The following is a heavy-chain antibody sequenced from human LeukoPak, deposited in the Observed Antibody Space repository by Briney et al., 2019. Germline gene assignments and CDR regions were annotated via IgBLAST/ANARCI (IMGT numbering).Heavy chain of an antibody. CDR2: ISDTGGNT. CDR3: ASHSSSWSCIDY. J-gene: IGHJ4*02. CDR1: GFTFSTYG. D-gene: IGHD6-13*01. V-gene: IGHV3-23*01. Sequence: GSLRLSCAASGFTFSTYGMIWVRQAPGKGLEWVSSISDTGGNTYYADSVKGRFTISRDNSKNTLYLQMNSLRAEDTAVYYCASHSSSWSCIDYWGQGTLVTVSS.